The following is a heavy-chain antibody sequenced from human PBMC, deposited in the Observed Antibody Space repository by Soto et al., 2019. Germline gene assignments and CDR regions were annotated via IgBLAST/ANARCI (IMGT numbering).Heavy chain of an antibody. D-gene: IGHD3-22*01. J-gene: IGHJ4*02. Sequence: QAGGSLRLSCAASGFTFSSCWMHWVRQAPGKGLVWVSRIDSDGISTNYADSVKGRFTISRDNAKNMLYLQMNSLRAEDTAVYYCASHPTYYYDSSAYSWGQGTLVTVSS. CDR2: IDSDGIST. CDR1: GFTFSSCW. CDR3: ASHPTYYYDSSAYS. V-gene: IGHV3-74*01.